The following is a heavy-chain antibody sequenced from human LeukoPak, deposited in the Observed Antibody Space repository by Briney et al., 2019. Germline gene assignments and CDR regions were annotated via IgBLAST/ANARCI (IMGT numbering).Heavy chain of an antibody. CDR2: ITGGSTI. V-gene: IGHV3-48*03. Sequence: GGSLRLSCAASGFTFSAYEMNWVRQAPGKGLEWVSYITGGSTIYYADSVKGRFTISRDNAKNSLCLQMNSLRGEDTAVYYCARGAGPFYFDYWGQGTLVTVSS. J-gene: IGHJ4*02. CDR3: ARGAGPFYFDY. D-gene: IGHD6-13*01. CDR1: GFTFSAYE.